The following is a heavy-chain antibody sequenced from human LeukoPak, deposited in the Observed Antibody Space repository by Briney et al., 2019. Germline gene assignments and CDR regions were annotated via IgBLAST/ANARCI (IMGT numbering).Heavy chain of an antibody. V-gene: IGHV4-34*01. CDR1: GGSFSGYY. Sequence: PSETLSLTCAVYGGSFSGYYWSWIRQPPGKGLEWIGEINHSGSTNYNPSLKSRVTISVDTSKNQFSLKLSSVTAADTAVYYCARVRRRAVVVAATVHYYYYMDVWGKGTTVTVSS. J-gene: IGHJ6*03. CDR3: ARVRRRAVVVAATVHYYYYMDV. D-gene: IGHD2-15*01. CDR2: INHSGST.